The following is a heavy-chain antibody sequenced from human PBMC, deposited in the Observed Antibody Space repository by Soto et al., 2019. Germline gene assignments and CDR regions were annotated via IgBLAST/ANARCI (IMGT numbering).Heavy chain of an antibody. CDR3: AKGFNMLPITD. V-gene: IGHV3-30*18. Sequence: QVQLVESGGGVVQPGRSLRLSCAASGFTFSTYGMHWVRQAPGKGLEWVALISYDGSNKYYADSVKGRFTISRDNSKTTLYLQMNSLRAEDTAVYYCAKGFNMLPITDWGQGTLVTVSS. CDR1: GFTFSTYG. J-gene: IGHJ4*02. CDR2: ISYDGSNK. D-gene: IGHD2-8*01.